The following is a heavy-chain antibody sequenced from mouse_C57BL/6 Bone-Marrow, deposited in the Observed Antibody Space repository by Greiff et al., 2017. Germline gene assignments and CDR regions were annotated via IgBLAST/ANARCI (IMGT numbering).Heavy chain of an antibody. Sequence: QVQLKQSGPELVRPGASVKISCKAPGYTFTSHWMQWVRQRPGPGLEWIGEIFPGDGSTYYNEKFKGKATMTVDTSSSTAYMQLSSLTSEDAAVCFCATIYYYGGPDYWGQGTTLTVSS. J-gene: IGHJ2*01. CDR1: GYTFTSHW. CDR2: IFPGDGST. V-gene: IGHV1-56*01. D-gene: IGHD1-1*02. CDR3: ATIYYYGGPDY.